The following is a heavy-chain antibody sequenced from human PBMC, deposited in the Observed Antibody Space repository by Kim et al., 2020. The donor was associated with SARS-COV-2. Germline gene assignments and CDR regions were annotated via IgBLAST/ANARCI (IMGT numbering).Heavy chain of an antibody. Sequence: GGSLRLSCAASGFTVSSNYMSWVRQAPGKGLEWVSIIYSGGTTYYADSVKGRFTISRDNSKNTLYLQMNSLRAEDTAVYYCARDPSSHPDFDYWGQGTLVTVSS. CDR2: IYSGGTT. V-gene: IGHV3-66*01. CDR3: ARDPSSHPDFDY. CDR1: GFTVSSNY. J-gene: IGHJ4*02.